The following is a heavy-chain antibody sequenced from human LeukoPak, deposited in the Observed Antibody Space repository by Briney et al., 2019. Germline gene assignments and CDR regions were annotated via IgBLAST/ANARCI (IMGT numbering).Heavy chain of an antibody. D-gene: IGHD6-13*01. CDR3: ARGSSTAAGTVY. Sequence: PGGSLRLSCAASGFTFSSYSMNWVRQAPGKGLEWVSSISSSSSYIYYADSVKGRFTISRDNAKNSLYLQMNSLRAEDTAVYYCARGSSTAAGTVYWGQGTLVTVSS. CDR2: ISSSSSYI. J-gene: IGHJ4*02. V-gene: IGHV3-21*01. CDR1: GFTFSSYS.